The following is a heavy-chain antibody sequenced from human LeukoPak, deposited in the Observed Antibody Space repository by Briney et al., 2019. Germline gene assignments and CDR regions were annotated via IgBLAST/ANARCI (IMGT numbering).Heavy chain of an antibody. CDR2: IRYDGVNK. V-gene: IGHV3-30*02. J-gene: IGHJ4*02. CDR1: GTTFGDYA. CDR3: AKGGLQGTNYFDY. D-gene: IGHD3-10*01. Sequence: PGGSLRLSCAASGTTFGDYAMHWVRQAPSKGLEWLAYIRYDGVNKYYAESVKGRFVISRDNSKNTLSLQMNSLTDEDTAVYYCAKGGLQGTNYFDYWGQGTLVTVSS.